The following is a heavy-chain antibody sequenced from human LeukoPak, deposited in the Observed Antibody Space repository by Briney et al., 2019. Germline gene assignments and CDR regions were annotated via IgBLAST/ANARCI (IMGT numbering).Heavy chain of an antibody. Sequence: GGSLRLSCAASGFSFSDEYMSWIRQAPGQGPEWISYISASGSYTNYADSVKGRFTISRGNAKNSLHLQMNSLRAEDTAVYYCGRSRGAGPGAHFDVWGQGILVTVSS. V-gene: IGHV3-11*03. CDR3: GRSRGAGPGAHFDV. D-gene: IGHD6-19*01. CDR1: GFSFSDEY. CDR2: ISASGSYT. J-gene: IGHJ4*02.